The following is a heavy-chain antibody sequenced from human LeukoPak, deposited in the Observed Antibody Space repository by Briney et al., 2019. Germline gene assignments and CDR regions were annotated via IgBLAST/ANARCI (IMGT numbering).Heavy chain of an antibody. CDR1: GGAISSYY. CDR3: ARGMDGSGSYYY. CDR2: IYYSGST. J-gene: IGHJ4*02. V-gene: IGHV4-59*01. D-gene: IGHD3-10*01. Sequence: SETLSLTCTVSGGAISSYYWSWIRQPPGKGLEWIGYIYYSGSTNYNPSLKSRVTISVDTSKNQFSLKLSSVTAADTAVYYCARGMDGSGSYYYWGQGTLVTVSS.